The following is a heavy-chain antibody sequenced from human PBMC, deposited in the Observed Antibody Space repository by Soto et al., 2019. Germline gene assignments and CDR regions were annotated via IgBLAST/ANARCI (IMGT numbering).Heavy chain of an antibody. CDR1: GGSISSSSYY. J-gene: IGHJ6*03. CDR2: IYYSGST. Sequence: SETLSLTCTVSGGSISSSSYYWGWIRQPPGKGLEWIGSIYYSGSTYYNPSLKSRVTISVDTSKNQFSLKLSSVTAADTAVYYCARHDYGDYGAYYYMDVWGKGTTVTVSS. V-gene: IGHV4-39*01. CDR3: ARHDYGDYGAYYYMDV. D-gene: IGHD4-17*01.